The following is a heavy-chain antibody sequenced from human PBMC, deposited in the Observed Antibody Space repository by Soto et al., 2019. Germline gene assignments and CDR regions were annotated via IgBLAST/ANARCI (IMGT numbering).Heavy chain of an antibody. CDR3: ARMVGAPTWGAFDL. D-gene: IGHD1-26*01. CDR2: IFSNDGK. V-gene: IGHV2-26*01. J-gene: IGHJ3*01. Sequence: QVTLKESGPVLVKPTETLTLTCTVSGFSLSIATMGVSWIRQPPGKALEWLAHIFSNDGKSYSTSLKSRLTNSKDTYKRQVVLTITHMAPVDTATYYCARMVGAPTWGAFDLWGQGTMVTVSS. CDR1: GFSLSIATMG.